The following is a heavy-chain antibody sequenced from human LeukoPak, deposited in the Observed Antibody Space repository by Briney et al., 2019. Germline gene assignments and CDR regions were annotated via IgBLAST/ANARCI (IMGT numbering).Heavy chain of an antibody. Sequence: SETLSLTCTVSGGSISSSSYFWGWIRQPPGKGLEWIGSIYYSGSAYYNPSLKSRVTISVDTSKNQFSLKLSSVTAADTAVYYCARDRYTVVSWYFDLWGRGTLVTVSS. CDR3: ARDRYTVVSWYFDL. CDR1: GGSISSSSYF. D-gene: IGHD4-23*01. V-gene: IGHV4-39*07. J-gene: IGHJ2*01. CDR2: IYYSGSA.